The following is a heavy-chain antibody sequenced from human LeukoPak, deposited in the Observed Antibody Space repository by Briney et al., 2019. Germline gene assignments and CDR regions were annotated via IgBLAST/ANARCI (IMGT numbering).Heavy chain of an antibody. CDR3: ARAIAATPNWFDP. CDR2: ISYDGSNK. Sequence: GRSLRHSCAASGFTFSSYAMHLVRQAPGKGLEWVAVISYDGSNKYYADSVKGRFTISRDNSKNTVYLQMNSLRAEDTAVYYCARAIAATPNWFDPWGQGTLVTVSS. V-gene: IGHV3-30-3*01. D-gene: IGHD2-15*01. J-gene: IGHJ5*02. CDR1: GFTFSSYA.